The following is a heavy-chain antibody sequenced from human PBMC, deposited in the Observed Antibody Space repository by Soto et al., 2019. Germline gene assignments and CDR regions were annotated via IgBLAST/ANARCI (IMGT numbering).Heavy chain of an antibody. D-gene: IGHD6-13*01. CDR3: ARVPPTTLIAGQYYFDY. J-gene: IGHJ4*02. CDR1: GVSISSYY. V-gene: IGHV4-59*01. Sequence: SETLSLTCTVSGVSISSYYWSWIRQPPGKGLEWIGYIYYSGSTNYNPSLKSRVTISVDTSKNQFSLKLSSVTAADTAVYYCARVPPTTLIAGQYYFDYWGQGTLVTVSS. CDR2: IYYSGST.